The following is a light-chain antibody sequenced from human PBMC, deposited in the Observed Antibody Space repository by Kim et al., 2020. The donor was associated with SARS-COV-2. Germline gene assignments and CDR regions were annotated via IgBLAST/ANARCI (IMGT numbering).Light chain of an antibody. CDR2: AAS. Sequence: SASVGDRVTITCRASQGIRRDLGWFQQRPGQAPKRLIYAASTLQSGVPLRFSGSGSETEFTLTISSLRPEDFATYYCLQHNSYPYAFGQGTKLEI. CDR3: LQHNSYPYA. CDR1: QGIRRD. J-gene: IGKJ2*01. V-gene: IGKV1-17*01.